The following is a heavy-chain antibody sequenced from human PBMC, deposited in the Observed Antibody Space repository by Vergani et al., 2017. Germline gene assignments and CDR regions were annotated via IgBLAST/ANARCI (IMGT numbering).Heavy chain of an antibody. CDR2: IKSKTDGGTT. J-gene: IGHJ4*02. D-gene: IGHD6-13*01. Sequence: EVQLVESGGGLVKPGGSLRLSCAASGFTFSNAWMSWVRQAPGKGLEWVGRIKSKTDGGTTDYAAPVKGRFTISRDDSKNTLYLQMNSLKTEDTAVYYCARDGLVSSFFDYWGQGTLVTVSS. V-gene: IGHV3-15*01. CDR1: GFTFSNAW. CDR3: ARDGLVSSFFDY.